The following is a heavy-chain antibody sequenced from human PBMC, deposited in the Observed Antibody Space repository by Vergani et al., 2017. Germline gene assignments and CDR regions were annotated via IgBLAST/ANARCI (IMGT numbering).Heavy chain of an antibody. J-gene: IGHJ4*02. V-gene: IGHV3-23*01. CDR2: LTGGGGST. D-gene: IGHD1-26*01. CDR3: VKDAGSYENFFDS. CDR1: GFTFSTYA. Sequence: EVQLLESGGSLKQPGGSVRLSCAASGFTFSTYAMHWVRQAPGKGLEWVSALTGGGGSTYYADSFKGRFIISRDNSRATLYLQMNSLRPEDTATYYCVKDAGSYENFFDSLCQGTLVTVSS.